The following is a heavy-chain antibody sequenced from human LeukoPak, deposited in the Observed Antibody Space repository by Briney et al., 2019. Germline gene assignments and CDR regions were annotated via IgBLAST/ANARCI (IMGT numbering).Heavy chain of an antibody. CDR1: GFTFSSYA. J-gene: IGHJ4*02. CDR3: ARSHYGGNSVFDY. D-gene: IGHD4-23*01. V-gene: IGHV3-30-3*01. CDR2: ISYDGSNK. Sequence: PGGSLRLSCAASGFTFSSYAMHRVRQAPGKGLEWVAVISYDGSNKYYADSVKGRFTISGDNSKNTLYLKMNSLRAEDTAVYYCARSHYGGNSVFDYWGPGTLVTVSS.